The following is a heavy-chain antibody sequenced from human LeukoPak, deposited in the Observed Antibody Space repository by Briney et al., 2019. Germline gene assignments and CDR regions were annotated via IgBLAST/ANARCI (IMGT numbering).Heavy chain of an antibody. V-gene: IGHV4-34*01. CDR3: ARGPPYDFWSGYYSRWFDP. CDR1: GGSISSYY. Sequence: SETLSFTCTVSGGSISSYYWSWIRQPPGKGLEWIGEINHSGSTNYNPSLKSRVTISVDTSKNQFSLKLSSVTAADTAVYYCARGPPYDFWSGYYSRWFDPWGQGTLVTVSS. CDR2: INHSGST. D-gene: IGHD3-3*01. J-gene: IGHJ5*02.